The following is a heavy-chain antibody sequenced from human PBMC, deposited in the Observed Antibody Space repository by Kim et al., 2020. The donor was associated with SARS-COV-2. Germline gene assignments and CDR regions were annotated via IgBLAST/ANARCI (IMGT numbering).Heavy chain of an antibody. CDR1: GFTFSSYG. V-gene: IGHV3-30*03. D-gene: IGHD3-10*01. CDR2: ISYDGSNK. J-gene: IGHJ6*02. CDR3: ASLSGSLNYYYYGMDV. Sequence: GGSLRLSCAASGFTFSSYGMHWVRQAPGKGLEWVAVISYDGSNKYYADSVKGRFTISRDNSKNTLYLQMNSLRAEDTAVYYCASLSGSLNYYYYGMDVWGQGTTVTVSS.